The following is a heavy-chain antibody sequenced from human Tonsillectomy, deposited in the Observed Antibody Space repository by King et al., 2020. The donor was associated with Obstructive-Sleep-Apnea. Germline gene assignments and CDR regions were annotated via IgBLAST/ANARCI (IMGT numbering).Heavy chain of an antibody. CDR1: GYSFTTFD. V-gene: IGHV1-8*01. CDR3: VSNRMVGDWEAVAVSGFWFDA. CDR2: VTPISGYT. J-gene: IGHJ5*02. D-gene: IGHD6-13*01. Sequence: QLVQSGAEVKKPGASVKVSCKAAGYSFTTFDINWGLQTTGQGLEWMGWVTPISGYTGYAQTFQSRVTVNRDTSINTAYLELRSLRSEETAVYFCVSNRMVGDWEAVAVSGFWFDAWGQGTLVTVSS.